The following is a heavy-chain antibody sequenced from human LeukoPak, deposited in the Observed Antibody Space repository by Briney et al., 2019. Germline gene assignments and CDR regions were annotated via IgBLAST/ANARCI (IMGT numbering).Heavy chain of an antibody. CDR2: ISSSSSYI. CDR1: GFTFSSYS. V-gene: IGHV3-21*01. J-gene: IGHJ3*02. Sequence: GGSLRLSCAASGFTFSSYSMDWVRQAPGKGLEWVSSISSSSSYIYYADSVRGRFTISRDNAKNSLYLQMNSLRAEDTAVYYCARDREYCGGDCYSAGGAFDIWGQGTMVTVSS. CDR3: ARDREYCGGDCYSAGGAFDI. D-gene: IGHD2-21*01.